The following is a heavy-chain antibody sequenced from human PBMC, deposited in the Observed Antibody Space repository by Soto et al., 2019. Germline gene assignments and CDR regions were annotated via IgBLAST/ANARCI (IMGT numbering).Heavy chain of an antibody. CDR3: ARVGDVSYYYYGMDV. CDR1: GYTFTGYY. CDR2: INPNSGGT. J-gene: IGHJ6*02. D-gene: IGHD4-17*01. V-gene: IGHV1-2*06. Sequence: ASVKVSCKASGYTFTGYYMHWVRQAPGQGLEWMGRINPNSGGTNYAQKFQGRVTMTRDTSISTAYMELSRLRSDDTAVYYCARVGDVSYYYYGMDVWGQGTTVTVSS.